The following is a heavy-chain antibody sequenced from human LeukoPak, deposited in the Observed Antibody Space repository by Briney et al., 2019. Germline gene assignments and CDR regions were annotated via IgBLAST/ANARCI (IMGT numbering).Heavy chain of an antibody. D-gene: IGHD6-19*01. CDR1: GGSISSYY. Sequence: SEILSLTCTVSGGSISSYYWSWIRQPPGKGLEWIGYIYYSGSTNYNPSLKSRVTISVDTSKNQFSLKLSSVTAADTAVYYCAREKSEEWLGKYYYYGMDVWGKGTTVTVSS. CDR2: IYYSGST. CDR3: AREKSEEWLGKYYYYGMDV. J-gene: IGHJ6*04. V-gene: IGHV4-59*01.